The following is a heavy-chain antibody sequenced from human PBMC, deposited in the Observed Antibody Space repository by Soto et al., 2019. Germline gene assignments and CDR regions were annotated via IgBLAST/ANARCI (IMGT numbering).Heavy chain of an antibody. CDR1: GYTFTGYY. CDR2: INPNSGGT. D-gene: IGHD7-27*01. J-gene: IGHJ3*02. V-gene: IGHV1-2*02. CDR3: EPHITGDDSDAFDI. Sequence: ASVKVSCKASGYTFTGYYMHWVRQAPGQGLEWMGWINPNSGGTNYAQKFQGRVTMTRETSIRTAYMELSRLRSDDTAVYYCEPHITGDDSDAFDIWGQRTMVTVS.